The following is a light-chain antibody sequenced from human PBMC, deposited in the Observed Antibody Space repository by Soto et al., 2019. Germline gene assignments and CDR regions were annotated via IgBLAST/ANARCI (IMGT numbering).Light chain of an antibody. Sequence: EIVMTQSPASLSVSPGERATLSCRASQSVISDLVWYQQRPGQSPRLLIYGASTRAVGVPARFSGSGSGTEFTLTISSLQSEDFAVYYCQQYNNWPWTFGQGTKV. CDR3: QQYNNWPWT. CDR1: QSVISD. CDR2: GAS. J-gene: IGKJ1*01. V-gene: IGKV3-15*01.